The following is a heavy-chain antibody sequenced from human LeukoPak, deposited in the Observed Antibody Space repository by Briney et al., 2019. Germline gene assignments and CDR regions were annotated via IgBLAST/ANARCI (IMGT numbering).Heavy chain of an antibody. D-gene: IGHD4-17*01. CDR1: GFSFSSFG. Sequence: PGGSLRLSCAASGFSFSSFGMHWVRQAPGKGLEWVTSIRYDGSRKHYTDSEKGRFTISRDNSKNTLYLQMNSLRDEDTAVYYCAKDYGDFGDSSSYLDHWGQGTLVTVSS. V-gene: IGHV3-30*02. CDR3: AKDYGDFGDSSSYLDH. CDR2: IRYDGSRK. J-gene: IGHJ4*02.